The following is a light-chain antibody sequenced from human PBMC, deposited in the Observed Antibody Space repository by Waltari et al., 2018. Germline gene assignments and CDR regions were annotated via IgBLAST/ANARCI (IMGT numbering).Light chain of an antibody. Sequence: QSALTQPASVSGSPGQSITISCTGTSSDVGGYNCVSWYQQHPGKAPKLMIYDVSNRPSGVSNRFSGSKSDNTASLTISGLQAEDEADYYCSSYTSSSTWVFGRGTKLTVL. CDR1: SSDVGGYNC. J-gene: IGLJ3*02. CDR2: DVS. CDR3: SSYTSSSTWV. V-gene: IGLV2-14*01.